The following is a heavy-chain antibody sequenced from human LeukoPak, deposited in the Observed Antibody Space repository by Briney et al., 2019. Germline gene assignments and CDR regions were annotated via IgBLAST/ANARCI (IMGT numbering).Heavy chain of an antibody. CDR1: GFTFSSYG. D-gene: IGHD3-10*01. Sequence: GGSLRLSCAASGFTFSSYGMHWVRQAPGKGLEWVAVISYDGSNKYYADSVKGRFTISRDNSKNTLYLQMNSLRAEDTAVYYCAKWEVSQAVFDYWGQGTLVTVSP. CDR2: ISYDGSNK. J-gene: IGHJ4*02. V-gene: IGHV3-30*18. CDR3: AKWEVSQAVFDY.